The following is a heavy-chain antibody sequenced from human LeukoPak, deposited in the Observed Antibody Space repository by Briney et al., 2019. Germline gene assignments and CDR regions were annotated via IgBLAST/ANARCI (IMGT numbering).Heavy chain of an antibody. CDR2: INHSGST. D-gene: IGHD6-13*01. V-gene: IGHV4-34*01. J-gene: IGHJ4*02. CDR3: ARDQEGIAAPGTR. Sequence: SETLSLTCAVYGGSFSGYYWSWIRQPPGKGLEWIGEINHSGSTNYNPSLKSRVTISVDTSKNQFSLKLSSVTAADTAVYYCARDQEGIAAPGTRWGQGALVTVSS. CDR1: GGSFSGYY.